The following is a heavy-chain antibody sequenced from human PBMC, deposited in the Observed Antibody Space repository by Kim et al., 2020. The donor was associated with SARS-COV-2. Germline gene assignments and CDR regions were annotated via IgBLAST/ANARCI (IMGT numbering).Heavy chain of an antibody. CDR1: GGSFSGYY. D-gene: IGHD6-19*01. V-gene: IGHV4-34*01. Sequence: SETLSLTCAVYGGSFSGYYWSWIRQPPGKGLEWIGEINHSGSTNYNPSLKSRVTISVDTSKNQFSLKLSSVTAADTAVYCCARLYSSGWYSGGDYLGQG. J-gene: IGHJ4*02. CDR3: ARLYSSGWYSGGDY. CDR2: INHSGST.